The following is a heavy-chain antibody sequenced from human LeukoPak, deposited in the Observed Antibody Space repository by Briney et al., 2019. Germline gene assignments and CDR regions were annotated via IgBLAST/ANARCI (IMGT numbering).Heavy chain of an antibody. CDR1: GFTFSTYW. J-gene: IGHJ4*02. D-gene: IGHD2-2*01. CDR2: ISNDGRST. V-gene: IGHV3-74*01. Sequence: GGSLRLSCAASGFTFSTYWMHWVRQAPGKRLVWVSRISNDGRSTTYADSVKGRFTTSRDNAKNTLYLQMNSLRVEDTAVYYCALLDCISTSCYSLFPPDHWGQGTLVTVSS. CDR3: ALLDCISTSCYSLFPPDH.